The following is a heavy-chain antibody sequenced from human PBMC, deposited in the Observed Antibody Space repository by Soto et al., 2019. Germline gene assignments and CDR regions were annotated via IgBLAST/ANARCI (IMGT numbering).Heavy chain of an antibody. CDR2: INPSGGST. D-gene: IGHD3-3*01. V-gene: IGHV1-46*01. Sequence: GASVKVSCKASGYTFTSYYMHWVRQAPGQGLEWMGIINPSGGSTSYAQKFQGRVTMTRDTSTSTFYMELSSLRSEDTAVYYCAREPLYDFWSGYYHYFDYWGQGTLVTVSS. CDR3: AREPLYDFWSGYYHYFDY. J-gene: IGHJ4*02. CDR1: GYTFTSYY.